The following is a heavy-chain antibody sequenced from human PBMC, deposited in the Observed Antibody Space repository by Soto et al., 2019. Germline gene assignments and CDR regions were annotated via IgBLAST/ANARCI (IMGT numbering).Heavy chain of an antibody. CDR3: ARGRYCLTGRCFPNWFDS. J-gene: IGHJ5*01. CDR2: IYKSATT. D-gene: IGHD2-15*01. CDR1: GDSISSVDYF. V-gene: IGHV4-30-4*01. Sequence: PSETLSLTCSVSGDSISSVDYFWAWIRQPPGQALEYIGYIYKSATTYHNPSFESRVAISLDTSKSQFSLNVTSVTAADTAVYFCARGRYCLTGRCFPNWFDSWGQGTLVTVSS.